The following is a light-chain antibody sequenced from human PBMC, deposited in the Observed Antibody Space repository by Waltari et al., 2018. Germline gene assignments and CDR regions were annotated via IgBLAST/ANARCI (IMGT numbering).Light chain of an antibody. CDR3: AAWDDSLSGWV. CDR1: RSHTGSNY. V-gene: IGLV1-47*01. CDR2: RNN. Sequence: QSVLTQPPSASGTPGQRVTISCSGSRSHTGSNYVYWYQQLPGTAPKLLIYRNNQRPSGVPDRFSGSKSGTSASLAISGLRSEDEADYYCAAWDDSLSGWVFGGGTKLTVL. J-gene: IGLJ3*02.